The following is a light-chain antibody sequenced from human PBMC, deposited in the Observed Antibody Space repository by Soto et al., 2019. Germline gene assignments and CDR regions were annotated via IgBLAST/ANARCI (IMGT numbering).Light chain of an antibody. J-gene: IGKJ4*01. CDR2: DVS. V-gene: IGKV1-33*01. CDR3: QQSVSLPRS. Sequence: DVPMTQSPSSLSAFVGDRVTITCQASPDLRIYLNWYQQKAGKAPKLLIFDVSRLETGVPSRFSGSGSGTHLIFTISSLQPDDAGTYYCQQSVSLPRSFGGGTRVEIK. CDR1: PDLRIY.